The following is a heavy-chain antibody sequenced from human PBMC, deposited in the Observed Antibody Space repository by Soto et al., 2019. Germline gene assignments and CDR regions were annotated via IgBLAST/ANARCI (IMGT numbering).Heavy chain of an antibody. J-gene: IGHJ4*02. CDR1: GYSFHNFG. CDR3: ARGPPSGSFSLTPRY. V-gene: IGHV1-18*04. CDR2: ISGQIAKT. D-gene: IGHD1-26*01. Sequence: RASVKVSCKASGYSFHNFGIVWVRQAPGQGLEWMGWISGQIAKTNYAQKFQGKVTMTTDTSTSTAYMELNTLTSDDTAMYYCARGPPSGSFSLTPRYWGQGTLVTVSS.